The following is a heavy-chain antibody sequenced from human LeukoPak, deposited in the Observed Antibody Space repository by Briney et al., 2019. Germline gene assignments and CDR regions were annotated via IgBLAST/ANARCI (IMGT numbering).Heavy chain of an antibody. CDR2: ISSSGSTI. CDR3: AGGPQVTAGGCSGYYRFCAFDI. V-gene: IGHV3-11*01. CDR1: GFTFSDYY. J-gene: IGHJ3*02. D-gene: IGHD3-22*01. Sequence: SGGSLRLSCAASGFTFSDYYMSWIRQAPGKGLEWVSYISSSGSTIYYADSVKGRFTISRDNAKNSLYLQMNSLRAEDTAVYYCAGGPQVTAGGCSGYYRFCAFDIWGQGTTVTVSS.